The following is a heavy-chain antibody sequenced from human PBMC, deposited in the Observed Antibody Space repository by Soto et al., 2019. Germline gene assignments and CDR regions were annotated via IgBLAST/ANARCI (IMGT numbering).Heavy chain of an antibody. V-gene: IGHV3-23*01. D-gene: IGHD2-15*01. CDR2: ISGSGGSR. CDR1: GFTFSSYT. Sequence: EVQLLESGGGLVQPGGSLRLSCAASGFTFSSYTMSWVRQAPGKGLEWVSGISGSGGSRHYGDSEKGRFTISRDNPKNTLYLQMNGLRAEETAVYYCAKDRDIVVVVAGYFVYWGQGTLVNVSS. CDR3: AKDRDIVVVVAGYFVY. J-gene: IGHJ4*02.